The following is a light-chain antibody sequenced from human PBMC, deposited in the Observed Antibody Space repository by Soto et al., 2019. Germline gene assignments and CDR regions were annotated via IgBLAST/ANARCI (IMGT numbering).Light chain of an antibody. Sequence: DIPMTQSPSSLSASVGDRVTITCRASQSISSYLNWYQQKPGKAPKLLIYAASSLQSGVPSRFSGSGSETDFTLTISSLQPEDFATYYCQQSYSTLPFTFGPGTKVDFK. V-gene: IGKV1-39*01. CDR2: AAS. CDR3: QQSYSTLPFT. CDR1: QSISSY. J-gene: IGKJ3*01.